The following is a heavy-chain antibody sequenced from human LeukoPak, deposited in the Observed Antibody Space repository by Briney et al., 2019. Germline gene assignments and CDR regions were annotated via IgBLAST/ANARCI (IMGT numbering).Heavy chain of an antibody. J-gene: IGHJ4*02. D-gene: IGHD3-22*01. V-gene: IGHV1-2*02. CDR1: GYTFINYY. CDR2: INPNSGGT. Sequence: ASVKVSCKASGYTFINYYIHWVRQAPGQGLEWMGWINPNSGGTIYAQNFQGRVTMTSDTSISTAYMEVTRLRSDDTAVYYCARDAYYDSSALADYWGQGTLVTVSS. CDR3: ARDAYYDSSALADY.